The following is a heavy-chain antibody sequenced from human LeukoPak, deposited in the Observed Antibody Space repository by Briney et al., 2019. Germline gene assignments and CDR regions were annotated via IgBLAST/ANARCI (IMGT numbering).Heavy chain of an antibody. J-gene: IGHJ3*02. CDR1: GVSISSYY. V-gene: IGHV4-59*01. CDR2: IYYSGST. D-gene: IGHD6-13*01. CDR3: ARALQPGVYAFDI. Sequence: SETLSLTCTVSGVSISSYYWTWIRQPPGEGLEWIGYIYYSGSTNYNPSLKSRVTISVDTSKNQFSLKLSSVTAADTAVYYCARALQPGVYAFDIWGQGTVVTVSS.